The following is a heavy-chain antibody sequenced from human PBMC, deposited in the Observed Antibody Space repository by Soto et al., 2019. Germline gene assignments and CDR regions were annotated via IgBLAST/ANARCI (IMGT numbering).Heavy chain of an antibody. CDR3: ARDRGVAPPVAGNTHYYYYVDV. D-gene: IGHD6-19*01. CDR1: GYSFTNYG. Sequence: QDRLVQSGVEVKKPGASVRVSCKASGYSFTNYGITWVRQAPGQGVECMGCISAYNGNTNHAQKVQGRVTLTTDASTSTAYLELRSLSSDETAVYYCARDRGVAPPVAGNTHYYYYVDVWGKGTTVTVSS. J-gene: IGHJ6*03. CDR2: ISAYNGNT. V-gene: IGHV1-18*01.